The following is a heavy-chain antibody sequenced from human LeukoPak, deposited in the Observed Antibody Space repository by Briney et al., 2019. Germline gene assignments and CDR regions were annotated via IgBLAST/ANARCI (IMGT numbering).Heavy chain of an antibody. V-gene: IGHV1-69*13. Sequence: ASVKVSCKASGGTFSSYAISWVRQAPGQGLEWMGGIVPIFGTANYAQKFQGRVTITADESTSTAYMELSSLRSEDTAVYYCTRSKALRLDDIYYWGQGTLVTVSS. CDR3: TRSKALRLDDIYY. CDR1: GGTFSSYA. D-gene: IGHD3-9*01. J-gene: IGHJ4*02. CDR2: IVPIFGTA.